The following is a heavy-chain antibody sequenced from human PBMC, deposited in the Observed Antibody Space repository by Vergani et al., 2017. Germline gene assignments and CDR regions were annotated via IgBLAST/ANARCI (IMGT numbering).Heavy chain of an antibody. Sequence: QVQLVQSGAEVKKPGASVKVSCKVSGYTLTDLSMHWVRQAPGKGLEWMGGFDPEDGVTIYTEKCQCRVTMTEDTSTDTAYMGLSXLRSEDTAVYYFATIQGFDLPVYCWGEGTLVTVSS. D-gene: IGHD3-9*01. CDR2: FDPEDGVT. V-gene: IGHV1-24*01. CDR3: ATIQGFDLPVYC. CDR1: GYTLTDLS. J-gene: IGHJ4*02.